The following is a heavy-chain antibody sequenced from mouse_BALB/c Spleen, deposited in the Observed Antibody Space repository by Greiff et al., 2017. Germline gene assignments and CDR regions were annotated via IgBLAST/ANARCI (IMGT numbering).Heavy chain of an antibody. J-gene: IGHJ2*01. D-gene: IGHD3-1*01. CDR2: IDTSDSYT. CDR1: GYTFTDYW. V-gene: IGHV1-69*01. Sequence: QVQLQQPGAELVMPGASVKMSCKASGYTFTDYWMHWVKQRPGQGLEWIGAIDTSDSYTSYNQKFKGKATLTVDESSSTAYMQLSSLTSEDSAVYYCARGLGLDYWGQGTTLTGSS. CDR3: ARGLGLDY.